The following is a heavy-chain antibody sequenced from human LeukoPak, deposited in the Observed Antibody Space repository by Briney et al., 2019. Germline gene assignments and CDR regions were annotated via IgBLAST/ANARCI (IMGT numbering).Heavy chain of an antibody. CDR3: TMIEWERWRG. J-gene: IGHJ4*02. CDR2: IKQDGSEK. CDR1: GFIFSSHG. Sequence: RGSLRLSCAASGFIFSSHGMNWVRQAPGKGLEWVANIKQDGSEKYYVDSVKGRFTVSRDNTKNSLYLQMNSLRAEDTAVYYCTMIEWERWRGWGQGTLVTVSS. V-gene: IGHV3-7*01. D-gene: IGHD1-26*01.